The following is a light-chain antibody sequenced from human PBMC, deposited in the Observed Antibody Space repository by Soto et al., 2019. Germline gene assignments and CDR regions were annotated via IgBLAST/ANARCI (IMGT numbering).Light chain of an antibody. CDR1: SSDVGGYNY. CDR2: DVI. CDR3: CSYAGSYTFV. V-gene: IGLV2-11*01. J-gene: IGLJ1*01. Sequence: QSALTQPRSVSGSPGQSVTLSCTGTSSDVGGYNYVSWYQHPGKAPKLMIYDVITRPSGVPDRFSGSKSGNTASLTISGLQAEDEADYYCCSYAGSYTFVFGTGTKVTVL.